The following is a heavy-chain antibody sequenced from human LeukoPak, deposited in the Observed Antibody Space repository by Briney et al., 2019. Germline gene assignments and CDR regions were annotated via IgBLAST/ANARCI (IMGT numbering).Heavy chain of an antibody. V-gene: IGHV4-59*01. CDR1: GGSLSTYY. D-gene: IGHD4-17*01. CDR3: ARGDYGDSDY. Sequence: SETLSLTCTVSGGSLSTYYWAWVRQPPGKGLEWIGYIYDGGQIYDTGSATYNPSLTSRVTISIDTSKNQFSLNFVPVAAADTAVYPCARGDYGDSDYWGQGTLVTVSS. J-gene: IGHJ4*02. CDR2: IYDGGQIYDTGSA.